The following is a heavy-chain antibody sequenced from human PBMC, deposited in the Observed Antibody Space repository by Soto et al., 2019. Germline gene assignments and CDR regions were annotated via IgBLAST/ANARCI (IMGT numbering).Heavy chain of an antibody. CDR1: GGSFSGYY. D-gene: IGHD6-13*01. Sequence: SETLSITCAVYGGSFSGYYWSWIRQPPGKGLEWIGEINHSGSTNYNPSLKSRVTISVDTSKNQFSLKLSSVTAADTAVYYCEGASSSWGAAFDIWGQGTMLTVSS. J-gene: IGHJ3*02. CDR3: EGASSSWGAAFDI. CDR2: INHSGST. V-gene: IGHV4-34*01.